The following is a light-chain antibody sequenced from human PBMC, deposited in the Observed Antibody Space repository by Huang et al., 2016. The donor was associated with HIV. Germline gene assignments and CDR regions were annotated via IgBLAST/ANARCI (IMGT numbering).Light chain of an antibody. J-gene: IGKJ1*01. CDR1: QSIANW. V-gene: IGKV1-5*03. CDR2: KTA. Sequence: DIQMTQSPSTLSASVGDRVTITCRASQSIANWLAWYQQKPGKAPKLLIYKTANLESGVPSRVSGSGSWTEFTLTISGLQPDDFATYYCQQSNTSFGQGTKVEIK. CDR3: QQSNTS.